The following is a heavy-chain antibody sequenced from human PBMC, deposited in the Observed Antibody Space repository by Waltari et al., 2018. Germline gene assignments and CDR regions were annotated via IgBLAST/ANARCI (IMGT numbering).Heavy chain of an antibody. V-gene: IGHV3-30*04. D-gene: IGHD3-22*01. CDR3: ARDYCDRTNCHGMDV. CDR2: ISYNARNI. CDR1: EFTFSTFA. Sequence: QVQVVESGGGVVQPGRSLRLSCAASEFTFSTFAMHWVRQAPGKGLEWVAVISYNARNIYSEASVKGRFTISRDNSKKTLYLQMSSLRPEDTAVYYCARDYCDRTNCHGMDVWGQGTTVTVSS. J-gene: IGHJ6*02.